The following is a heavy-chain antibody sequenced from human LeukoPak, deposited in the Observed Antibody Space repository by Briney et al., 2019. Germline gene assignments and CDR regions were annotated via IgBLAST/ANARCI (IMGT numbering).Heavy chain of an antibody. CDR2: IYSGGST. CDR3: AKDMDGGWFFDS. V-gene: IGHV3-53*01. Sequence: GGSLRLSCAASGFTVSSNYMSWVRQAPGKGLEWVSVIYSGGSTYYADSVKGRFTISRDNSKNTLYLQMNSLRAEDTAVYYCAKDMDGGWFFDSWGQGTLVTVSS. J-gene: IGHJ4*02. D-gene: IGHD6-19*01. CDR1: GFTVSSNY.